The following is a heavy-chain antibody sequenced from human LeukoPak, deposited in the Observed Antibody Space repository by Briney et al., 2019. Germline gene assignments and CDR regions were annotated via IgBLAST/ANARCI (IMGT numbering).Heavy chain of an antibody. J-gene: IGHJ6*02. CDR1: GFTFSSYA. CDR2: ISGSGGST. CDR3: AKRTPLGYNYGMDV. Sequence: PGGSLRLSCAASGFTFSSYAMSWVRQAPGKGLEWVSAISGSGGSTYYADSVKGRFTISRDNSKSTLYLQMNSLRAEDTAVYYCAKRTPLGYNYGMDVWGQGTTVTVSS. V-gene: IGHV3-23*01.